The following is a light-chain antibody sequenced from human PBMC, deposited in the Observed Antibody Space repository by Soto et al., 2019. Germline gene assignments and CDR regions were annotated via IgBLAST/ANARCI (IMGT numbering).Light chain of an antibody. J-gene: IGKJ2*02. CDR3: QQYHHGPRT. CDR2: GAS. Sequence: EIVMTQSPATLSVSPGERATLSCRASQSVRSDLAWYQHKPGQAPRLLIFGASTRATGVPARFSGSGSGTEFTLTISSLQSEDFAIYYCQQYHHGPRTFGLGTKLEIK. V-gene: IGKV3-15*01. CDR1: QSVRSD.